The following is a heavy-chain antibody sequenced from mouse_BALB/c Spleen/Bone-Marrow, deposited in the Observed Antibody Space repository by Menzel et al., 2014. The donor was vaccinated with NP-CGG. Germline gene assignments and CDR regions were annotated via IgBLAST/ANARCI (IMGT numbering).Heavy chain of an antibody. Sequence: VQLQESGPELVKPGASVKISCKASGYSFTSYYIHWVKQRPGKGLEWIGWIFPGSGNTKYNEKFKGKATLTADTSSSTAYTQLSSLTSEDSAVYFCARTRAYDYDGWFAYWGQGTLVTVSA. V-gene: IGHV1-66*01. J-gene: IGHJ3*01. CDR3: ARTRAYDYDGWFAY. D-gene: IGHD2-4*01. CDR2: IFPGSGNT. CDR1: GYSFTSYY.